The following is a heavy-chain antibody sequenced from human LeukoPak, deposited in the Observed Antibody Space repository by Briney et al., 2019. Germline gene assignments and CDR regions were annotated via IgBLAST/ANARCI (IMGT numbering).Heavy chain of an antibody. CDR1: GFTVSSNY. CDR2: IYSGGST. J-gene: IGHJ4*02. D-gene: IGHD5-12*01. V-gene: IGHV3-53*01. Sequence: PGGSLRLSCAASGFTVSSNYMSWVRQAPGMGLEWVSVIYSGGSTYYADSVKGRFTISRDNSKNTLYLQMNSLRAEDTAVYYCARDNRGYSGYDTSRGYYFDYWGQGTLVTVSS. CDR3: ARDNRGYSGYDTSRGYYFDY.